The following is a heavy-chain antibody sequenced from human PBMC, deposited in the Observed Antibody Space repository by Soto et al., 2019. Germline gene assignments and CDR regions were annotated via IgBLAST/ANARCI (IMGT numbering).Heavy chain of an antibody. V-gene: IGHV4-30-4*01. CDR3: ASNSYGYFFYDY. D-gene: IGHD5-18*01. CDR1: GGSISSGDYY. J-gene: IGHJ4*02. Sequence: QVQLQESGPGLVKPSQTLSLTCTVSGGSISSGDYYWSWIRQPPGKGLELTGYIYYSGSTYYNPSLKSRVTISVDTSKTPFSLKLSSVTAADTAVYYCASNSYGYFFYDYWGQGTLVTVSS. CDR2: IYYSGST.